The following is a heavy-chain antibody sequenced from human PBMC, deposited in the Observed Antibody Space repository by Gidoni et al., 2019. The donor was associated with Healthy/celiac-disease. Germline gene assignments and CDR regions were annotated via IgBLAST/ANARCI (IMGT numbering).Heavy chain of an antibody. D-gene: IGHD3-22*01. CDR2: IDSGGST. CDR3: AREGRGYYDSSGYYYGGSDAFDI. CDR1: GFTFSRTY. Sequence: EVQLVESGGGLVQPGGSLRLSCAASGFTFSRTYLSWVRQAPGKGLEWVSVIDSGGSTYYADSVKGRFTISRDNYKKTLYLQMNSLRAEDTAVYYCAREGRGYYDSSGYYYGGSDAFDIWGQGTMVTVSS. J-gene: IGHJ3*02. V-gene: IGHV3-66*01.